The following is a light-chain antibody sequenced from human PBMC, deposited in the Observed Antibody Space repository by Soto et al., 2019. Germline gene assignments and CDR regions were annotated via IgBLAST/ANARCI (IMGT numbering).Light chain of an antibody. J-gene: IGLJ3*02. V-gene: IGLV2-11*01. CDR2: DVN. Sequence: QSALTQPRSVSGSPGQSVTISCTGTNSDIGGYNYVSWYQQHPGKAPKVMIYDVNRRPSGVSDRFSGSKSGNTASLTISGLQAEDEADYYCCSYAGRYNFWVFGGGTKVTVL. CDR3: CSYAGRYNFWV. CDR1: NSDIGGYNY.